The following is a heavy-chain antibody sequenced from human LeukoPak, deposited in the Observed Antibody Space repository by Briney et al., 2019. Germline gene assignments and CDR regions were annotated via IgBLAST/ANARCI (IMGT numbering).Heavy chain of an antibody. D-gene: IGHD4-23*01. CDR2: IYSGGGT. CDR1: GFTVSSSF. J-gene: IGHJ4*02. CDR3: ARGADRWNYFDY. V-gene: IGHV3-53*01. Sequence: GGSLILSCAASGFTVSSSFMSWVRHPPGGELEWVSVIYSGGGTYYADSVKGRFTISRDNSKNTVSLQMNSLRAEDTAVYYCARGADRWNYFDYWGQGTLVTVSS.